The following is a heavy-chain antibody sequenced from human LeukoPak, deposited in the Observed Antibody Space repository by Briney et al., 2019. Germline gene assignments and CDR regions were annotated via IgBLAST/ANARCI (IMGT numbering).Heavy chain of an antibody. V-gene: IGHV3-48*01. CDR3: ARTYCSGGSCYLFSYYYYGMDV. D-gene: IGHD2-15*01. CDR1: GFTFSSYS. J-gene: IGHJ6*02. Sequence: GGSLRLSCAASGFTFSSYSMNWVRQAPGKGLEWVSYISSSSSTIYYADSVEGRFTISRDNAKNSLYLQMNSLRAEDTAVYYCARTYCSGGSCYLFSYYYYGMDVWGQGTTVTVSS. CDR2: ISSSSSTI.